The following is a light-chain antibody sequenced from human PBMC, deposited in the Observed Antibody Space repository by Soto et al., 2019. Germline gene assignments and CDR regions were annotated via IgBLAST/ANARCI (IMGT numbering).Light chain of an antibody. CDR1: SSNIGAGYD. Sequence: QSVLTQPPSVSGAPGQRVTISCTGSSSNIGAGYDVHWYQQLPGTAPKLLIYGNSNRPSGVPDRVSGSKSGTSASLAITGLQAEYETDYYCQSYDSSLSGYVFGTGTKLTVL. V-gene: IGLV1-40*01. CDR3: QSYDSSLSGYV. J-gene: IGLJ1*01. CDR2: GNS.